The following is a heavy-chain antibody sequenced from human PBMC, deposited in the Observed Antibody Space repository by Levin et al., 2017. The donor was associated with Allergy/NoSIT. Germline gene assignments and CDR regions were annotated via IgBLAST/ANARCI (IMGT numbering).Heavy chain of an antibody. J-gene: IGHJ4*02. V-gene: IGHV3-21*01. CDR2: ISSSSSYI. CDR1: GFTFSSYS. CDR3: ARDSPGDYYGSGSAPTDY. Sequence: SCAASGFTFSSYSMNWVRQAPGKGLEWVSSISSSSSYIYYADSVKGRFTISRDNAKNSLYLQMNSLRAEDTAVYYCARDSPGDYYGSGSAPTDYWGQGTLVTVSS. D-gene: IGHD3-10*01.